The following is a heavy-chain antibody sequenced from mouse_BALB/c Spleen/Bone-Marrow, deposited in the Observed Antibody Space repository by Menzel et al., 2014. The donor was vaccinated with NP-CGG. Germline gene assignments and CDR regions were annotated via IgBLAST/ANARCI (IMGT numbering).Heavy chain of an antibody. Sequence: EVKLMESGGGLVQPGGSRKLSCAASGFTFSSFGMHWVRQAPEKGLEWVAYISNGSRTIYYADTVKGRFTISRDNPKNTLFLQMTSLRSEDTAMYYCARKGAMITHYYAMDYWGQGTSVTVSS. J-gene: IGHJ4*01. V-gene: IGHV5-17*02. CDR3: ARKGAMITHYYAMDY. CDR1: GFTFSSFG. D-gene: IGHD2-4*01. CDR2: ISNGSRTI.